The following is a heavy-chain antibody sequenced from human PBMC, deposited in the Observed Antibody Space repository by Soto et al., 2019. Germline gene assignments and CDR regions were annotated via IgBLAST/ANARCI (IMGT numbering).Heavy chain of an antibody. J-gene: IGHJ5*02. CDR3: ASTAGAWFDP. V-gene: IGHV4-39*01. CDR2: IYYSGST. D-gene: IGHD3-10*01. Sequence: KPSETLSLTCTVSGGSISSSSYYWGWIRQPPGKGLEWIGSIYYSGSTYYNPSLKSRVTISVDTSKNQFSLKLSSVTAADTAVYYCASTAGAWFDPWGQGTLVTVSS. CDR1: GGSISSSSYY.